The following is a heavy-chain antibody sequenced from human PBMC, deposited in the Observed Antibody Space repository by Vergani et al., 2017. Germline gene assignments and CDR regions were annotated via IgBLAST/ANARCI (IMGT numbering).Heavy chain of an antibody. CDR2: IYYSGST. Sequence: QLQLQESGPGLVKPSETLSLTCTVSGGSISSSSYYWGWIRQPPGKGLEWIGSIYYSGSTYYNPSLKSRVTISVDTSKNQFSLKLSSVTAADTAVYYCERRVGDSSGWDREPFDYWGQGTLGTVSS. V-gene: IGHV4-39*01. D-gene: IGHD6-19*01. CDR3: ERRVGDSSGWDREPFDY. J-gene: IGHJ4*02. CDR1: GGSISSSSYY.